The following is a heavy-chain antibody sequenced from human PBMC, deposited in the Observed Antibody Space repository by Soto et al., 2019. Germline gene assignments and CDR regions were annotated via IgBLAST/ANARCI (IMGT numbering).Heavy chain of an antibody. D-gene: IGHD2-21*02. CDR3: AIAYCGGDCYSVDAFDI. CDR1: GGTFSSYA. Sequence: QVQLVQSGAEVKKPGSSVKVSCKASGGTFSSYAISWVRQAPGQGLEWMGGIIPILGTANYAQKFQGRVTITADESTSTAYMELSSLRSEDTAVYYCAIAYCGGDCYSVDAFDIWGQGTMVTVSS. V-gene: IGHV1-69*11. CDR2: IIPILGTA. J-gene: IGHJ3*02.